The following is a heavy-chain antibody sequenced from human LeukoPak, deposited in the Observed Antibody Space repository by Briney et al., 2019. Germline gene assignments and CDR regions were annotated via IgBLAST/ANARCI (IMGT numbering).Heavy chain of an antibody. CDR3: ARCGDGLPCDFDY. CDR1: VFTFSGYW. V-gene: IGHV3-7*01. J-gene: IGHJ4*02. Sequence: PAGALRLSCAASVFTFSGYWMSGVREAPGKGLEWVANIKQDGSEKYYVDSVKGRFTISRDNAKNSLYLQMNNLRAEDTAVYYCARCGDGLPCDFDYWGQGTLLTVSS. D-gene: IGHD3-10*01. CDR2: IKQDGSEK.